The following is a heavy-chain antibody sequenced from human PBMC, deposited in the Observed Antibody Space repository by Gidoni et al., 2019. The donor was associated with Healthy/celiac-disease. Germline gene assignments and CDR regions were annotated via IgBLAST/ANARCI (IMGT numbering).Heavy chain of an antibody. D-gene: IGHD6-13*01. V-gene: IGHV4-31*03. J-gene: IGHJ4*02. CDR3: ARDWPVGVAAAGI. CDR2: TYYREGT. CDR1: GVSTSSGGYY. Sequence: QLQLHVSGLGLVKPSQTLSLTCTLSGVSTSSGGYYWSGIRQHPGKGLEWIGATYYREGTYYNPSLKSRVTITVDTSKNQFSLKRSAVTAADKAVYYCARDWPVGVAAAGIWGQGTLVTVSS.